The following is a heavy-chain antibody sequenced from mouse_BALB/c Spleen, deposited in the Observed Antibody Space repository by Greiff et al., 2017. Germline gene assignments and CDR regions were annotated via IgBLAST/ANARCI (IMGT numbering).Heavy chain of an antibody. J-gene: IGHJ2*01. Sequence: EVKLVESGGGLVKPGGSLKLSCAASGFTFSDYYMYWVRQTPEKRLEWVATISDGGSYTYYPDSVKGRFTISRDNAKNNLYLQMSSLKSEDTAMFYCARGLAYYSDYWGEGTTLTVSS. CDR1: GFTFSDYY. D-gene: IGHD6-1*01. CDR2: ISDGGSYT. CDR3: ARGLAYYSDY. V-gene: IGHV5-4*02.